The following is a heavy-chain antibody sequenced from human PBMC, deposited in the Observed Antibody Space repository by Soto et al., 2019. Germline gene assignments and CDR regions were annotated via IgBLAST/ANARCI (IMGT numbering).Heavy chain of an antibody. CDR2: IYYSGST. D-gene: IGHD2-15*01. V-gene: IGHV4-39*01. CDR3: ARHFHCSGGSCYRGYYYGMDV. CDR1: GGSISSSSYY. Sequence: SETLSLTCTVSGGSISSSSYYWGWIRQPPGKGLEWIGSIYYSGSTYYNPSLKSRVTISVDTSKNQFSLKLSSVTAADTAVYYCARHFHCSGGSCYRGYYYGMDVWGQGTTVT. J-gene: IGHJ6*02.